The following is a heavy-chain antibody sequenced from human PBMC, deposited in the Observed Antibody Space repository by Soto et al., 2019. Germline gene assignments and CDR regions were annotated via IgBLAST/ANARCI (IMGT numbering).Heavy chain of an antibody. Sequence: QVQLQESGPGLVKPSQTLSLTCTVSGGSISIGGYYWSWIRQHPGKGLEWIGYIYYSGSTYYNPSLKSRVTISVDTSKNQFSLKLSSVTAADTAVYYCAGENGDYESLAFDIWGQGTMVTVSS. CDR3: AGENGDYESLAFDI. D-gene: IGHD4-17*01. J-gene: IGHJ3*02. V-gene: IGHV4-31*03. CDR1: GGSISIGGYY. CDR2: IYYSGST.